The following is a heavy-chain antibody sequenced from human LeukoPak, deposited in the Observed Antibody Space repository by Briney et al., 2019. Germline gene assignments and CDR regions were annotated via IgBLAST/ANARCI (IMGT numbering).Heavy chain of an antibody. CDR2: IYPGDSDT. Sequence: IGWVRQMPGXXLEWMGIIYPGDSDTRYSPSFQGQVTISADKSSSTAYLQWSSMKASDTAMYYCARRYSSGCDYWGQGTLVTVSS. D-gene: IGHD6-19*01. CDR3: ARRYSSGCDY. J-gene: IGHJ4*02. V-gene: IGHV5-51*01.